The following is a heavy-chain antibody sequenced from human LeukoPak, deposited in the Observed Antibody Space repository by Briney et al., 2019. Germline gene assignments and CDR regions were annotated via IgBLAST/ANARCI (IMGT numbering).Heavy chain of an antibody. J-gene: IGHJ6*02. CDR3: ASSWIAAAAVLPFYYGMDV. Sequence: ASVTVSCKASGGTFSSYAMSWVGQDPGQGMEWMGGVSAIFGTANYSQRFHASFTITADESTSTAYMELSSLISEDTAVYYCASSWIAAAAVLPFYYGMDVWCQGTTVTVSS. CDR1: GGTFSSYA. D-gene: IGHD6-13*01. V-gene: IGHV1-69*13. CDR2: VSAIFGTA.